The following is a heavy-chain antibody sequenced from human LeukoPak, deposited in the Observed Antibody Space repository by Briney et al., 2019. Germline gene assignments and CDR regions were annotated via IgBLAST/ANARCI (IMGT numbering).Heavy chain of an antibody. J-gene: IGHJ4*02. CDR3: AREGDWNLLNY. V-gene: IGHV4-61*05. D-gene: IGHD1-7*01. Sequence: SETLSLTCTVSGGSISSSSYYWGWIRQPPGKGLEWIGYIYYSGSTNYNPSLKSRVTISVNRSKNQFSLKLSSVTAADTAVYYCAREGDWNLLNYWGQGTLVTVSS. CDR2: IYYSGST. CDR1: GGSISSSSYY.